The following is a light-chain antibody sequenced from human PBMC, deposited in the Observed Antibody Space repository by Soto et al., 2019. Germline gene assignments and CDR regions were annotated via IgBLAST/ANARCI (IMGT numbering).Light chain of an antibody. V-gene: IGKV1-39*01. CDR2: AAS. J-gene: IGKJ2*01. CDR3: QQSYSTPYT. CDR1: QSISSY. Sequence: DIQMTQSPSSLSASVGDRVTIACRASQSISSYLNWFQQKPGRAPKLLIYAASALRSGVPSRFRGSGSGTECTLTISSLQPEDFATYYWQQSYSTPYTFGQGTKLDIK.